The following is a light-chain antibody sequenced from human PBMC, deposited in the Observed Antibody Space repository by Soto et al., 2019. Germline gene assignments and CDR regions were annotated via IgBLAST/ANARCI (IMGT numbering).Light chain of an antibody. CDR3: QQYYSYPRT. Sequence: AIRMTQSPSSFSASTGDRITMXXRASQGISSYLAWYQQKPGKAPKXLIYAASTLQSGVPSRFSGSGSGTDFTLTISCLQSEDFATYYCQQYYSYPRTFGQGTKVDIK. J-gene: IGKJ1*01. V-gene: IGKV1-8*01. CDR1: QGISSY. CDR2: AAS.